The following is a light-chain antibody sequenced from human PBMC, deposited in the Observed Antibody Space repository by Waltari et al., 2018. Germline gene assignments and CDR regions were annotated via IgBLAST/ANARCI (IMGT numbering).Light chain of an antibody. J-gene: IGLJ3*02. Sequence: SYELTQPPSVSVSPGQTARITCSGDALPKQYAFWYQQKPGQAPVLIIDKDTQKPSGIPERFSGSSSGTTVKMTISGVQAEDEADYYCLSADSSGTSKVFGGGTKLTVL. CDR2: KDT. CDR1: ALPKQY. V-gene: IGLV3-25*03. CDR3: LSADSSGTSKV.